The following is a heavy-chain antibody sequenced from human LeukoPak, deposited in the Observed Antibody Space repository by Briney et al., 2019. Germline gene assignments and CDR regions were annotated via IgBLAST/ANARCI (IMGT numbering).Heavy chain of an antibody. CDR1: GFTFSDYN. CDR3: ARDNYDSSGPYYFDY. CDR2: ISSSGSTI. J-gene: IGHJ4*02. V-gene: IGHV3-11*04. D-gene: IGHD3-22*01. Sequence: GGSLRLSCAASGFTFSDYNMKWIRQAPGKGLEWVSYISSSGSTIYYADSVKGRFTISRDNARNSLYLQMNSLRAEDTAVYYCARDNYDSSGPYYFDYWGQGTLVTVSS.